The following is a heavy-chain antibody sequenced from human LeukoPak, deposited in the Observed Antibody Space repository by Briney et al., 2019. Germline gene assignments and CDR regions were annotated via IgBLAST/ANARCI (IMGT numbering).Heavy chain of an antibody. Sequence: GGSLRLSCVASGFTFSTNVMIWVRQAPGEGLEWVSGISGSGGSTYYADSVKGRFTISRDNSKNTLYLQMNSLRAEDTAVYYCAKAPRDSSGYFLYCLDYWGQGTLVTVSS. V-gene: IGHV3-23*01. CDR1: GFTFSTNV. CDR3: AKAPRDSSGYFLYCLDY. D-gene: IGHD3-22*01. CDR2: ISGSGGST. J-gene: IGHJ4*02.